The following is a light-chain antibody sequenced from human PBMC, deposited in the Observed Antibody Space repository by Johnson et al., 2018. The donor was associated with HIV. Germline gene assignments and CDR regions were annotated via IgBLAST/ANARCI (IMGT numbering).Light chain of an antibody. CDR1: SSNIGYNY. CDR2: DNN. J-gene: IGLJ1*01. V-gene: IGLV1-51*01. CDR3: GTWDSSLSALA. Sequence: QSVLTQPPSMSAAPGQKVTISCSGSSSNIGYNYVSWYQQLPGTAPKLLIYDNNKRPSGIPDRFSGSKSGTSATLGITGLQTGDEADYYCGTWDSSLSALAFGTGTKVTVL.